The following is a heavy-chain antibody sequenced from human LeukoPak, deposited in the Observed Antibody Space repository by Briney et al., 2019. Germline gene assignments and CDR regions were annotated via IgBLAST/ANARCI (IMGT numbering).Heavy chain of an antibody. J-gene: IGHJ4*02. CDR2: ILGSGDST. CDR3: AHPGVLIPL. Sequence: GGSLRLSCVPSGFTFSNYAMSCVRQAPGKGLEWVSAILGSGDSTYYADSVKGRFTISRDNSKNTVYLQMSSLRVEDTAVYYCAHPGVLIPLWGQGTLVTVSS. V-gene: IGHV3-23*01. D-gene: IGHD7-27*01. CDR1: GFTFSNYA.